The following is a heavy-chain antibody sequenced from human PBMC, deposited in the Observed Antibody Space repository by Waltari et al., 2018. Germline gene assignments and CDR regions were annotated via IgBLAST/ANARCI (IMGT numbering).Heavy chain of an antibody. Sequence: QVQRVQSGAEVKQPGASVKVSCKASAYTFTGQHMHWVRQAPGQGLEWMGRLNPDSGATTYAQKFQGRVTMTRDTSISTAYMELSSLTSDDTAVYYCTRSWIQLWTPDFDYWGQGTLVTVSS. CDR2: LNPDSGAT. CDR1: AYTFTGQH. J-gene: IGHJ4*02. D-gene: IGHD5-18*01. V-gene: IGHV1-2*06. CDR3: TRSWIQLWTPDFDY.